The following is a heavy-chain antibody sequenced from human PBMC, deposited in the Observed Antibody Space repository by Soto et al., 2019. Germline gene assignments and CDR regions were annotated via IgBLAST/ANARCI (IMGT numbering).Heavy chain of an antibody. CDR1: GFTFSSYS. CDR2: ISSSSSTI. J-gene: IGHJ6*02. D-gene: IGHD2-8*01. Sequence: PGGSLRLSCAASGFTFSSYSMNWVRQAPGKGLEWVSYISSSSSTIYCADSVKGRFTISRDNAKNSLYLQMNSLRDEDTAVYYCARDGPDCTNGVCYYYYGMDVWGQGTTVTVSS. CDR3: ARDGPDCTNGVCYYYYGMDV. V-gene: IGHV3-48*02.